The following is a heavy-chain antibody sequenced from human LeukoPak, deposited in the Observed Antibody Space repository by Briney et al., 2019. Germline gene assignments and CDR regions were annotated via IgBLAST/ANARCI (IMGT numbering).Heavy chain of an antibody. Sequence: GGSLRLSCAASGFTFSDYYMNWVRQAPGKGLEWVSSISSSSSYIYYADSLKGRFTISRDNAKNSLYLQMNSLRAEDTAVYYCARTYSSSSAIYYYYGMDVWGQGTTVTVSS. CDR2: ISSSSSYI. J-gene: IGHJ6*02. CDR1: GFTFSDYY. V-gene: IGHV3-21*01. D-gene: IGHD6-6*01. CDR3: ARTYSSSSAIYYYYGMDV.